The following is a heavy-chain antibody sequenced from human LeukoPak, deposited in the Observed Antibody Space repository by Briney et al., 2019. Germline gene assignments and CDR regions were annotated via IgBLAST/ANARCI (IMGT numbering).Heavy chain of an antibody. J-gene: IGHJ6*02. CDR2: ISYDGSNK. Sequence: GGSLRLSCAASGFTFSSYGMHWVRQAPGKGLEWVAVISYDGSNKYYADSVKGRFTISRDNSKNTLYLQMNSLRAEDTAVYYCARDFRQQLDYYYYYGMDVWGQGTTVTVSS. CDR3: ARDFRQQLDYYYYYGMDV. D-gene: IGHD6-13*01. CDR1: GFTFSSYG. V-gene: IGHV3-30*03.